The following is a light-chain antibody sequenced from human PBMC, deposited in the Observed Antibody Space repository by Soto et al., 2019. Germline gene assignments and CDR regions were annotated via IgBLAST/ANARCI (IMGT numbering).Light chain of an antibody. CDR1: SSDVGAYDY. J-gene: IGLJ7*01. CDR2: GVY. Sequence: QSVLTQPASVSGSPGQSITISCTGTSSDVGAYDYVSWYQQHPDRAPKLMIYGVYYRPSGVSTRFSGSKSGNTASLTISGLQEEDEADYYCSSSTTTTTHHVFGGGTQLTVL. CDR3: SSSTTTTTHHV. V-gene: IGLV2-14*01.